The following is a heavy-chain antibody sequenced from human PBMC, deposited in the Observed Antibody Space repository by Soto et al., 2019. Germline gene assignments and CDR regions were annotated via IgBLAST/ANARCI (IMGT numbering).Heavy chain of an antibody. CDR1: GFTFSSYA. D-gene: IGHD6-13*01. J-gene: IGHJ5*02. V-gene: IGHV3-30-3*01. Sequence: GGSLRLSCAASGFTFSSYAMHWVRQAPGKGLEWVAVISYDGSNKYYADSVKGRFTVSRDNSKNTLYLQMNSLRAEDTAVYYCARDGGDSSSWSSWGQGTLVTVSS. CDR3: ARDGGDSSSWSS. CDR2: ISYDGSNK.